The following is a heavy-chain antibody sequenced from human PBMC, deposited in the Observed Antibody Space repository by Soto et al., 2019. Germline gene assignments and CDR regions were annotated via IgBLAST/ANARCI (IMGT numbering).Heavy chain of an antibody. Sequence: QVQLQESGPGLVKPSETLSLTCTVSGGSISTYSWNWIRQAPGKGLEWIGYIYYSGSTNYNPSLKSQVTLSMDTSMNHCFLKWSSVTAADTAVYFWARRVLAAAQISSDNWFDPWVQGTLVTVSP. CDR2: IYYSGST. V-gene: IGHV4-59*01. CDR1: GGSISTYS. CDR3: ARRVLAAAQISSDNWFDP. D-gene: IGHD3-3*02. J-gene: IGHJ5*02.